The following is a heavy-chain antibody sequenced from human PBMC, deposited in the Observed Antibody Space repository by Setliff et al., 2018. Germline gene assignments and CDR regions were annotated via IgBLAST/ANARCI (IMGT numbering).Heavy chain of an antibody. D-gene: IGHD4-17*01. CDR2: IKQDGSEK. J-gene: IGHJ4*02. V-gene: IGHV3-7*03. CDR3: ARAVVGYGDLYYFDC. CDR1: GFTFSTYW. Sequence: GGSLRLSCAASGFTFSTYWMSWVRQAPGKGLEWVANIKQDGSEKYYVDSVKGRFSISRDNAKNSMYLEMNSLRAEDTAFYYCARAVVGYGDLYYFDCWGQGTLVTVSS.